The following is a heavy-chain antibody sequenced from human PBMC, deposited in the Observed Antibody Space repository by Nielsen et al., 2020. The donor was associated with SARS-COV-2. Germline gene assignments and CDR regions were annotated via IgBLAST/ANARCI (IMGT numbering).Heavy chain of an antibody. J-gene: IGHJ5*02. CDR1: GYSISSDYY. Sequence: SETLSLTCTVSGYSISSDYYWGWIRQSPGKGLEWIGNIYHSGSTFYNPSLKSRVIISVDTSKTQFSLKLRSVTAADTAVYYCARVISPGSGSYRWFDPWGQGTLVTSPQ. CDR3: ARVISPGSGSYRWFDP. CDR2: IYHSGST. V-gene: IGHV4-38-2*02. D-gene: IGHD3-10*01.